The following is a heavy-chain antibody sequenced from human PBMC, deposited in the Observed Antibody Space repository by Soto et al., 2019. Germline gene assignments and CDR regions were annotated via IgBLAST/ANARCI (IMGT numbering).Heavy chain of an antibody. CDR2: IMYSGYS. CDR1: GDSLTNYY. CDR3: ARNGFGPLQGLVDV. D-gene: IGHD3-10*01. J-gene: IGHJ6*04. V-gene: IGHV4-59*08. Sequence: QVQLQESGPGLVKPSETLSLTCTVSGDSLTNYYCSWFRQPPGKGLEWIGYIMYSGYSAYNLSLRRRVTMSMDTSKAQFSLSLESVAATDAAVYSCARNGFGPLQGLVDVWGEGTTVIVSS.